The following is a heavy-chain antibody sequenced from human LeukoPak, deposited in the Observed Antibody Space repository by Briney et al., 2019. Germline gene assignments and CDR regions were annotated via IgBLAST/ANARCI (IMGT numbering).Heavy chain of an antibody. CDR3: ARVRSYDYVWGSYNGMDV. Sequence: ASVKVSCKASGYTFTSYLISWVRQAPGQGLEWMGWISAYNGYTNSTHKFQGRVTMTTDTSTSTAYMELRSLRSDDTAVCYCARVRSYDYVWGSYNGMDVWGQGTTVTVSS. CDR1: GYTFTSYL. CDR2: ISAYNGYT. J-gene: IGHJ6*02. V-gene: IGHV1-18*01. D-gene: IGHD3-16*01.